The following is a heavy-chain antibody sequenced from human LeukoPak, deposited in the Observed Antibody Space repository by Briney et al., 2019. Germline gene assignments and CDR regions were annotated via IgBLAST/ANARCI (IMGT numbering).Heavy chain of an antibody. D-gene: IGHD6-6*01. Sequence: ASVKVSCKASGGTFGSYAISWVRQAPGQGLEWMGGIIPIFGTANYAQKFQGRVTITADESTSTAYMELSSLRSEGTAVYYCASLASSSSVTWFDPWGQGTLVTVSS. CDR1: GGTFGSYA. V-gene: IGHV1-69*01. CDR3: ASLASSSSVTWFDP. J-gene: IGHJ5*02. CDR2: IIPIFGTA.